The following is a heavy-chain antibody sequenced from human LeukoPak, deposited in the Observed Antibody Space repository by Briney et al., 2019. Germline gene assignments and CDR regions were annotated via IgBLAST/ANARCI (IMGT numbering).Heavy chain of an antibody. D-gene: IGHD6-19*01. CDR2: IYHSGST. Sequence: KPSETLSLTCTVSGGSISSYYWSWIRQPPGKGLEWIGYIYHSGSTNYNPSLKSRVTISVDTSKNQFSLKLSSVTAADTAVYYCARAENNSGWYGVYYFDYWGQGTLVTVSS. CDR3: ARAENNSGWYGVYYFDY. J-gene: IGHJ4*02. CDR1: GGSISSYY. V-gene: IGHV4-59*01.